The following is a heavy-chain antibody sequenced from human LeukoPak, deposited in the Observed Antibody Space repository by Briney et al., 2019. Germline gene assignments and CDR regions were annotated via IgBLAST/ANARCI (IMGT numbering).Heavy chain of an antibody. CDR2: INRDGSGT. J-gene: IGHJ6*02. D-gene: IGHD3-10*01. CDR3: ARDYSNPYTMDV. V-gene: IGHV3-74*01. CDR1: GFTFSNYW. Sequence: GGSLRLSCAASGFTFSNYWMHWVRQAPGNGLVWVSRINRDGSGTTHADSVKGRFTISRDNAKNSLYLQMNSLRAEDTAVYYCARDYSNPYTMDVWGQGTTVTVSS.